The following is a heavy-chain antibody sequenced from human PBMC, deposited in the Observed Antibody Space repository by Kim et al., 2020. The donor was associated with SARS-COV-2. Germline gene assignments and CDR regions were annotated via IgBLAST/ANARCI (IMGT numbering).Heavy chain of an antibody. CDR1: GFTFSSYG. J-gene: IGHJ6*02. D-gene: IGHD3-10*01. CDR3: ARDQHYYGSGSQSRCMDV. V-gene: IGHV3-33*01. Sequence: GGSLRLSCAASGFTFSSYGMHWVRQAPGKGLEWVAVIWYDGSNKYYADSVKGRFTISRDNSKNTLYLQMNSLRAEDTAVYYCARDQHYYGSGSQSRCMDVCGQGTTVTVSS. CDR2: IWYDGSNK.